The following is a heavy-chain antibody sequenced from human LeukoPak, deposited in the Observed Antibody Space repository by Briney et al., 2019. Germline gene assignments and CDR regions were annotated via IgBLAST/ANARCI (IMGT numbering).Heavy chain of an antibody. CDR1: GGTFSSYA. V-gene: IGHV1-69*04. D-gene: IGHD3-3*01. CDR3: ARDPYYDFWSGYYTDYYGMDV. J-gene: IGHJ6*02. CDR2: IIPILGIA. Sequence: SVKASCKASGGTFSSYAISWVRQAPGQGLEWMGRIIPILGIANYAQKFQGRVTITADKSTSTAYMELSSLRSEDTAVYYCARDPYYDFWSGYYTDYYGMDVWGQGTTVTVSS.